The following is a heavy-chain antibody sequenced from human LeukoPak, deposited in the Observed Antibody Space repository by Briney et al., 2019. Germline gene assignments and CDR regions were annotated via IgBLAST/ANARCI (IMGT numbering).Heavy chain of an antibody. V-gene: IGHV3-66*01. CDR2: IYSGGST. D-gene: IGHD1-1*01. CDR1: GFTVSSNY. J-gene: IGHJ4*02. CDR3: AREATGTLHY. Sequence: AGGSLRLSCAASGFTVSSNYMSWVRQAPGKGLEWVSIIYSGGSTYYADSVKGRFTISRDNSKNTPYLQMNSLRAEDTAVYYCAREATGTLHYWGQGSLVTVSS.